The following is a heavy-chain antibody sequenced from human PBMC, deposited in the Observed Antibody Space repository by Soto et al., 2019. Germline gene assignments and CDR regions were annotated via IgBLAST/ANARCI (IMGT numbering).Heavy chain of an antibody. CDR3: AAGPYKVNFDY. D-gene: IGHD1-1*01. CDR1: GFTFRNSA. Sequence: SMKGSFKASGFTFRNSAVQWVRQARGQRLDCIGWIVVGSGDTSYAQKFQERVTITRDMSTSTAYMELSSLRSEDTAVYYCAAGPYKVNFDYWGDGTLVTDSS. V-gene: IGHV1-58*01. J-gene: IGHJ4*01. CDR2: IVVGSGDT.